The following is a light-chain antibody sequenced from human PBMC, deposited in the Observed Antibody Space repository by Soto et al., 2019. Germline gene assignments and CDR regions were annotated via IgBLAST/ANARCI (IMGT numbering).Light chain of an antibody. Sequence: QSFMTHPPSLSGAPGQRVTISCTGSSSNIGAGYDVHWYQQLPGTAPKLLIYGNSNRPSGVPDRFSGSKSGTSASLAITGLQAEDEADYYCQSYDSSLSGYVFGTGTTSPS. V-gene: IGLV1-40*01. CDR3: QSYDSSLSGYV. CDR1: SSNIGAGYD. J-gene: IGLJ1*01. CDR2: GNS.